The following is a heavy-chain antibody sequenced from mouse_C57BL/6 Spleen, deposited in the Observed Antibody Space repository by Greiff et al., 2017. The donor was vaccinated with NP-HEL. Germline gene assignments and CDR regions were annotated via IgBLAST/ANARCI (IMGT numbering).Heavy chain of an antibody. CDR3: ARIGGYEYDPYYFDY. CDR1: GFSLSTFGMG. V-gene: IGHV8-8*01. CDR2: IWWDDDK. J-gene: IGHJ2*01. D-gene: IGHD2-4*01. Sequence: ESGPGILQPSQTLSLTCSFSGFSLSTFGMGVGWIRQPSGKGLEWLAHIWWDDDKYYNPALKSRLTIAKDTSKNQVFRKIANVDTADTATYYCARIGGYEYDPYYFDYWGQGTTLTVSS.